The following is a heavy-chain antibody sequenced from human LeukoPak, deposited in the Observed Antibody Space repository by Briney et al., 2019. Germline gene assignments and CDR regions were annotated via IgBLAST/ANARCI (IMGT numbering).Heavy chain of an antibody. D-gene: IGHD6-19*01. Sequence: PSETLSLTCTVSGGSISSSSYYWGWIRQPPGKGLEWIGSIYYSGSTNYNPSLKSRVTISVDTSKNQFSLKLSSVTAADTAVYYCARPLSQWPRKNAFDIWGQGTMVTVSS. CDR3: ARPLSQWPRKNAFDI. CDR1: GGSISSSSYY. CDR2: IYYSGST. V-gene: IGHV4-39*01. J-gene: IGHJ3*02.